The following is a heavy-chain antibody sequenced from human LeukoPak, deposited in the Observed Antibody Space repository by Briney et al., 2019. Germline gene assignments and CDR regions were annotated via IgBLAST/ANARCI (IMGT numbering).Heavy chain of an antibody. CDR1: GYTFTGYY. D-gene: IGHD3-3*01. CDR3: AKSEGQLQLFGVVY. Sequence: GASVKVSCKASGYTFTGYYMHWVRQAPGQGLEWMGWINPNSGGTNYAQKFQGRVTMTRDTSISTAYMELSRLRSDDTAVYYCAKSEGQLQLFGVVYWGQGILVTVSS. J-gene: IGHJ4*02. CDR2: INPNSGGT. V-gene: IGHV1-2*02.